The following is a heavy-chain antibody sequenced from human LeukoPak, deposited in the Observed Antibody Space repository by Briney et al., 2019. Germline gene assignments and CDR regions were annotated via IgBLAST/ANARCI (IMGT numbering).Heavy chain of an antibody. Sequence: PSETLSLTCTVSGGSISSYYWSWIRQPPGKGLEWIGYIYYSGSTNYNPSLKSRVTISVDTSKNQFSLKLSSVTAADTAVYYCARVPLGYYDYVWGSYRLGAFDIWGQGTMVTVSS. V-gene: IGHV4-59*01. CDR3: ARVPLGYYDYVWGSYRLGAFDI. CDR2: IYYSGST. J-gene: IGHJ3*02. D-gene: IGHD3-16*02. CDR1: GGSISSYY.